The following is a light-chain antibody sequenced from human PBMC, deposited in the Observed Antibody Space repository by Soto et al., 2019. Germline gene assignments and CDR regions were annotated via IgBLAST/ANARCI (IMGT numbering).Light chain of an antibody. V-gene: IGLV3-1*01. CDR1: KLGDKF. Sequence: SYELTQPSSVSVSPGQTATITCSGDKLGDKFASWYQQKPGQSPVLVIYQDNKRPSGIPERFSGSNSGNTATLTISGTQAMDEADYYCQAWDSSAVLFGGGTKLTVL. CDR3: QAWDSSAVL. J-gene: IGLJ3*02. CDR2: QDN.